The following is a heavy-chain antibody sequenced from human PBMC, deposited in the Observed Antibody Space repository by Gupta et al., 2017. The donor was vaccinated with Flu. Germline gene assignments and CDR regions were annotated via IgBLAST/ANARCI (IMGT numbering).Heavy chain of an antibody. V-gene: IGHV4-38-2*01. CDR2: IFHSGTT. J-gene: IGHJ4*02. CDR1: GYSIGSGYY. D-gene: IGHD2-21*02. CDR3: AKFRFCGGDCFVFDS. Sequence: QVRLQESGPGLVKPSETLSLTCAVSGYSIGSGYYWGWIRQPPGKGLEWLGNIFHSGTTYYNPSLKSRVTISIDTSKNQFSLKLSSVTAADTAVYYCAKFRFCGGDCFVFDSWGQGTLLTVSS.